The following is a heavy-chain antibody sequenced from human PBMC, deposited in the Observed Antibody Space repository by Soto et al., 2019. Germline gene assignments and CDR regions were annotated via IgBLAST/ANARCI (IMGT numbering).Heavy chain of an antibody. D-gene: IGHD3-10*01. CDR1: GYTFTSYD. CDR3: ASIRSGSPY. CDR2: MNPNSGNT. Sequence: GASVKVSCKASGYTFTSYDINWVRQATGQGLEWMGWMNPNSGNTGYAQKNQGRVTMTRNTSISTAYMEQSSLRSEDTAVYYCASIRSGSPYWGQGTLVTVSS. J-gene: IGHJ4*02. V-gene: IGHV1-8*01.